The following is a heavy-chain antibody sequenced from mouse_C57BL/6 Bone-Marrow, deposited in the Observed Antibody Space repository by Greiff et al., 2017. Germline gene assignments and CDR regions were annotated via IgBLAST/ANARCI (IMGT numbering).Heavy chain of an antibody. CDR2: INPSTGGT. J-gene: IGHJ2*01. Sequence: EVKLQQSGPELVKPGASVTISCKASGYSFTGYYMHWVKQSSEKSLAWIGEINPSTGGTSYNQKFKGKATLTVYKSSSTAYMQLKSLTSEDSAVYYCARLTTVVATGYFDYWGQGTTLTVSS. V-gene: IGHV1-43*01. D-gene: IGHD1-1*01. CDR1: GYSFTGYY. CDR3: ARLTTVVATGYFDY.